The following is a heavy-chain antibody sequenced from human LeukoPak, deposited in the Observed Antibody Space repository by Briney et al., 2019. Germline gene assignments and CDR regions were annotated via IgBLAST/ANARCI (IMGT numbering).Heavy chain of an antibody. Sequence: GGSLRLSCAASGFTFSSYAMSWVRQAPGKGLEWVSSISSTGGSTYYADSVKGRFTISRDNSRNTLFLQMNSLRAEDTAVYYCATDRATRYFDYWGQGTLVSVSS. V-gene: IGHV3-23*01. CDR1: GFTFSSYA. J-gene: IGHJ4*02. CDR3: ATDRATRYFDY. CDR2: ISSTGGST. D-gene: IGHD2-15*01.